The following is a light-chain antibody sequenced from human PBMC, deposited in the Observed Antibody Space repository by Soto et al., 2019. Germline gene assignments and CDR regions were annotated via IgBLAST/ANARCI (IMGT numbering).Light chain of an antibody. CDR3: QQYNNWLGT. Sequence: MSQSPATLSVSTGERATLSCRASQSVSTNLAWCQHKPGQAPRLLSSGTATRAAGLPARLSGRGSGTEFTLTISGVQSEYFAVYYRQQYNNWLGTFGEGTKV. J-gene: IGKJ1*01. CDR1: QSVSTN. CDR2: GTA. V-gene: IGKV3-15*01.